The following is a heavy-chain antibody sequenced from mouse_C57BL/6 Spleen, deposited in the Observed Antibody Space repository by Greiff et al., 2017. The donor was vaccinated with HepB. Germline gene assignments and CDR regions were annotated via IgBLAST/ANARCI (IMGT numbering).Heavy chain of an antibody. CDR2: ISSGGSYT. CDR3: ARHPDKLYGAMDY. J-gene: IGHJ4*01. CDR1: GFTFSSYG. D-gene: IGHD2-12*01. V-gene: IGHV5-6*01. Sequence: EVQVVESGGDLVKPGGSLKLSCAASGFTFSSYGMSWVRQTPDKRLEWVATISSGGSYTYYPDSVKGRFTISRDNAKNTLYLQMSSLKSEDTAMYYCARHPDKLYGAMDYWGQGTSVTVSS.